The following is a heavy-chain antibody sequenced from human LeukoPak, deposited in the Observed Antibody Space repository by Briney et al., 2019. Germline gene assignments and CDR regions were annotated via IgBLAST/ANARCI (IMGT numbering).Heavy chain of an antibody. CDR3: VRVRDGYNDAYDI. CDR2: INPNSGGT. CDR1: GYAFTGYY. V-gene: IGHV1-2*02. J-gene: IGHJ3*02. Sequence: ASVKVSCKASGYAFTGYYMHWVRQAPGQGLEWMGWINPNSGGTSYVQKFQGRVTMTRDTSTSTVYMELSSLRSEDTAVYYCVRVRDGYNDAYDIWGQGTMVTVPS. D-gene: IGHD5-24*01.